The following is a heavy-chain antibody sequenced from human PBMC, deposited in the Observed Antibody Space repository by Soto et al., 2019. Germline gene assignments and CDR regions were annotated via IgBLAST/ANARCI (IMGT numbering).Heavy chain of an antibody. D-gene: IGHD2-8*01. V-gene: IGHV3-74*01. Sequence: EVQLVESGGGLVQPGKALRLSCAASGFTFSKYWMHWVRQAPGKGPVWVSYISSDGTTTDYADSVKGRFTISRDNAKNTLDRQMDSLRVEDTAVYYCAIQDCTNDVCLEAAVTVGGALEYWGQGAQVTVSS. CDR2: ISSDGTTT. CDR3: AIQDCTNDVCLEAAVTVGGALEY. CDR1: GFTFSKYW. J-gene: IGHJ4*02.